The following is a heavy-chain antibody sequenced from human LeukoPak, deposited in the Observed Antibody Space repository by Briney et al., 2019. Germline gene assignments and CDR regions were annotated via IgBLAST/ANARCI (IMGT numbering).Heavy chain of an antibody. D-gene: IGHD6-19*01. CDR3: ARRIAVAGHFDY. CDR1: GGSISSYY. CDR2: IYYSGST. V-gene: IGHV4-59*01. J-gene: IGHJ4*02. Sequence: SETLSLTCTVSGGSISSYYWSWIRQPPGKGLEWIGYIYYSGSTNYNPSLKSRVTISVDTSKNQFSLKLSPVTAADTAVYYCARRIAVAGHFDYWGQGTLVTVSS.